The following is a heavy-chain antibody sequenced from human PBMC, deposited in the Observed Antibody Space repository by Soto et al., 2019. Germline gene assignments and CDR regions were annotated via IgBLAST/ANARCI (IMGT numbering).Heavy chain of an antibody. CDR2: ISYDGSNK. Sequence: QVQLVESGGGVLQPGRSLRLSCAASGFTLSSYAMHWVRQAPGKGLEWVAVISYDGSNKYYADSVKGRFTISRDNSKNTLYLQMNSLRAEDTAVYYCARDHSGYDSYYYGMDVWGQGTTVTVPS. CDR1: GFTLSSYA. D-gene: IGHD5-12*01. J-gene: IGHJ6*02. CDR3: ARDHSGYDSYYYGMDV. V-gene: IGHV3-30-3*01.